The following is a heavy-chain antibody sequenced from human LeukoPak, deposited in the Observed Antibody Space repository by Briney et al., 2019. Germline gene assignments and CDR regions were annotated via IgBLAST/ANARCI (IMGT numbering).Heavy chain of an antibody. J-gene: IGHJ5*02. CDR1: GFTFSSYA. CDR2: ISYDGSNK. D-gene: IGHD6-6*01. CDR3: ARARYSSSPFDP. V-gene: IGHV3-30*04. Sequence: GGPLRLSCAASGFTFSSYAMHWVRQAPGKGLEWVAVISYDGSNKYYADSVKGRFTISRDNSKNTLYLQMNSLRAEDTAVYYCARARYSSSPFDPWGQGTLVTVSS.